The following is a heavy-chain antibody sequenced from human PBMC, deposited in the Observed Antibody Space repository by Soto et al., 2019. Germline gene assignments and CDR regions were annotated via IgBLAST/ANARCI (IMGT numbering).Heavy chain of an antibody. D-gene: IGHD3-9*01. CDR3: ARDPDILRPPDY. CDR2: ISGSGDST. V-gene: IGHV3-23*01. CDR1: GFTFSSYA. Sequence: PGGSLRLSCAASGFTFSSYAMNWVRQAPGKGLEWVSVISGSGDSTYYADSVKGRFTISRDNSKNTLYLQMNSLRAEDTAVYYCARDPDILRPPDYWGQGTLVTVSS. J-gene: IGHJ4*02.